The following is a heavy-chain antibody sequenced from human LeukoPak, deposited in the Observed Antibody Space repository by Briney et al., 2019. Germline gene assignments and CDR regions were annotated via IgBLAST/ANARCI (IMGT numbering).Heavy chain of an antibody. D-gene: IGHD2-2*02. CDR1: GHSINDNYH. CDR2: LHHTGNT. V-gene: IGHV4-38-2*02. CDR3: ARHFRLPAAIIAGVTKKQPYYYYYYMDV. J-gene: IGHJ6*03. Sequence: SETLSLTCSVSGHSINDNYHWGWIRQPPGKGLEWIGSLHHTGNTYYNPSLKSRVIISADTSNNQFSLRLSSVTAADTAVYYCARHFRLPAAIIAGVTKKQPYYYYYYMDVWGKGTTVTVSS.